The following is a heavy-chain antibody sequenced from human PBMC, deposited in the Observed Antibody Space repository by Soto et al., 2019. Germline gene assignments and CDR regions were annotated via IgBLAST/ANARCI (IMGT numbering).Heavy chain of an antibody. J-gene: IGHJ4*02. V-gene: IGHV4-31*03. Sequence: QVQLQESGPGLVKPSQTLSLTCTVSGGSIIDGQYYLNWIRRHPEKGLEWMGYINYRGTTNYSPALKSRILISIDTSKNQFSLSLTSVTAADTAVYYCARDAPGVAPFWGQGTLVTVSS. CDR3: ARDAPGVAPF. CDR1: GGSIIDGQYY. CDR2: INYRGTT. D-gene: IGHD2-8*01.